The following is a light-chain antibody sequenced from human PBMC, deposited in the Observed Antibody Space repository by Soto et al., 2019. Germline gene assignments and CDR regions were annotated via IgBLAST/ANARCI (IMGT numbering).Light chain of an antibody. CDR3: KQYGSSSWT. V-gene: IGKV3-20*01. Sequence: EIVLTQSPGTLSLSPGERATLSCRASQSVSSIYLAWYQQKPGQAPRLLIYGASSRATGIPDRFSGSGSGTDFTLTISRLEPEDFAVYYCKQYGSSSWTFGPGTNVDIK. CDR1: QSVSSIY. CDR2: GAS. J-gene: IGKJ1*01.